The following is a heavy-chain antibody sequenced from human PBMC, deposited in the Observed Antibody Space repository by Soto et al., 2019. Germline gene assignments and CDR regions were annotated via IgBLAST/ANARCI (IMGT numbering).Heavy chain of an antibody. CDR1: GYTFTSYG. Sequence: ASVQVTCEASGYTFTSYGISWVRQAPGQGLEWMGWISAYNGNTNYAQKLQGRVTMTTDTSTSTAYMELRSLRSDDTAVYYCARMAISLAAVYFDYWGQGTLVTVSS. V-gene: IGHV1-18*04. CDR2: ISAYNGNT. D-gene: IGHD6-13*01. J-gene: IGHJ4*02. CDR3: ARMAISLAAVYFDY.